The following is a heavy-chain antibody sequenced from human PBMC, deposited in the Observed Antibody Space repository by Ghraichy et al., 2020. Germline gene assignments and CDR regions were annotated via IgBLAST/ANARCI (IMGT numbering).Heavy chain of an antibody. D-gene: IGHD3-3*01. J-gene: IGHJ3*02. CDR1: GFTFSSYW. V-gene: IGHV3-74*01. CDR3: ARPNYDFWSGYHTAAFDI. Sequence: GGSLRLSCAASGFTFSSYWMHWVRQAPGKGLVWVSRINSDGSSTSYADSVKGRFTISRDNAKNTLYLQMNSLRAEDTAVYYCARPNYDFWSGYHTAAFDIWGQGTMVTVSS. CDR2: INSDGSST.